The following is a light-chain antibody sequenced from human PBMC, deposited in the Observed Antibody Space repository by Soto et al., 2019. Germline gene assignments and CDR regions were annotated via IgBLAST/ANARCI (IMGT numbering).Light chain of an antibody. CDR3: QQSGT. V-gene: IGKV3-15*01. CDR1: QSVSSN. J-gene: IGKJ3*01. Sequence: EIVMTQSPATLSVSPGERATLSCRASQSVSSNLAWYQQKPGQAPRLLIFGASTRATGIPARFSGSGSGTEFTLTISSLQSEDFAVCYCQQSGTFGPGTKVDIK. CDR2: GAS.